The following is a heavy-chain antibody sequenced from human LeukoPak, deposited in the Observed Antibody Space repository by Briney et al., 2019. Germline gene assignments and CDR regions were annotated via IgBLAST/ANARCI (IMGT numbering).Heavy chain of an antibody. CDR3: ARGQGVYGDYYSRGMDV. J-gene: IGHJ6*02. V-gene: IGHV1-8*01. Sequence: ASVKVSCKASGYTFTSYDINWVRQATGQGLEWMGWMNPNSGNTGYAQKFQGRVTMTRNTSISTAYMELSSLRSEDTAVYYCARGQGVYGDYYSRGMDVWGQGTTVTASS. CDR1: GYTFTSYD. CDR2: MNPNSGNT. D-gene: IGHD4-17*01.